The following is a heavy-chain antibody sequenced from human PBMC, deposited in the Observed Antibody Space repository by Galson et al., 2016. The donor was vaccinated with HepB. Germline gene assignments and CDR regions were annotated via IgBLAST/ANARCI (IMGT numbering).Heavy chain of an antibody. D-gene: IGHD3-16*01. CDR3: ARDPGGGPTHGY. J-gene: IGHJ4*02. CDR2: ISTYNGYT. CDR1: GYTFSSYA. Sequence: SVKVSCKASGYTFSSYAIGWVRQAPGQGLEWMGWISTYNGYTKYAQNIQGRVTMTTDTVTSTAYMELNSLRADDTAVYFCARDPGGGPTHGYWGQGTLVTVSS. V-gene: IGHV1-18*01.